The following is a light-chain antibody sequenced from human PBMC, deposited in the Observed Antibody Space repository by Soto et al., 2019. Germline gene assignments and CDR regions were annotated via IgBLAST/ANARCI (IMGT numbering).Light chain of an antibody. CDR3: QQRTDWHRT. V-gene: IGKV3-11*01. J-gene: IGKJ2*01. CDR2: DAS. CDR1: QSVSSS. Sequence: EIVLTQSPATLSLSPGERATLSCRASQSVSSSLGWYQQKPGQAPRLLIYDASNRATGIPTRFSGSGSGTDFTLPISSLEPEDFVVYYCQQRTDWHRTFGQGTKLEIK.